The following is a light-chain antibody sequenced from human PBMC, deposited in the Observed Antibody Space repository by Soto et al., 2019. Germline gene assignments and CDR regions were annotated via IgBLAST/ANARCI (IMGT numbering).Light chain of an antibody. V-gene: IGKV3-15*01. Sequence: EIVLTQSPATLSLSPGERATLSCRASQSVSSYLAWYQQKPGQAPRLLIYDASTRATGVPARFSGSGSGTQFALTISSLQSEDFAVYYCQQYNNWRQTFGQGTKVDI. CDR3: QQYNNWRQT. J-gene: IGKJ1*01. CDR1: QSVSSY. CDR2: DAS.